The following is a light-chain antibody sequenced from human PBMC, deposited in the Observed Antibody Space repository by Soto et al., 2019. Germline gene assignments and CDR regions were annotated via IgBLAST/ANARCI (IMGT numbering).Light chain of an antibody. V-gene: IGLV2-8*01. CDR2: EVR. CDR1: SSDVGGYNS. Sequence: QSALTQPASVSGSPGQSITISCTGTSSDVGGYNSVSWYHQHPGKAPKLMIYEVRERPSGVPDRFSGSKSGNTASLTVSGLQAEDESDYYCSSYAGNNTVLFGGGTKLTVL. J-gene: IGLJ2*01. CDR3: SSYAGNNTVL.